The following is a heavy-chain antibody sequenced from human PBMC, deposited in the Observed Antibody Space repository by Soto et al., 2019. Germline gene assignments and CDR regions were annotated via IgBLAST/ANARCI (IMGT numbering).Heavy chain of an antibody. D-gene: IGHD6-13*01. CDR3: ASAGSGWYHY. CDR1: GYTFTSYD. V-gene: IGHV1-8*01. Sequence: QVQLVQSGAEVKKPGASVKVSCKASGYTFTSYDINWVRQATGQGLEWMGWMNANNGNTSYAQKLQGRVTMTTNTSISTAYIELSSLRSEDTAVYYCASAGSGWYHYWGQGTLVTVSS. J-gene: IGHJ4*02. CDR2: MNANNGNT.